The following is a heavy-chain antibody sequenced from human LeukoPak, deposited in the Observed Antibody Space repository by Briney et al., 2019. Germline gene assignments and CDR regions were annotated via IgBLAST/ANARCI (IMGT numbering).Heavy chain of an antibody. CDR2: VIPIFGTA. Sequence: ASVKVSCKASGGTFSSYAISWVRQAPGQGLEWMGGVIPIFGTANYAQKFQGRVTITTDESTSTAYMELSSLRSEDTAVYYCAGGQAHYYMDVWGKGTTVTVSS. J-gene: IGHJ6*03. V-gene: IGHV1-69*05. CDR3: AGGQAHYYMDV. CDR1: GGTFSSYA.